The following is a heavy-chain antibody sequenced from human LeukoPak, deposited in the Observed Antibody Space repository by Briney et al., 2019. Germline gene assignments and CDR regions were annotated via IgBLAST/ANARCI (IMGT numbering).Heavy chain of an antibody. V-gene: IGHV3-33*01. Sequence: GGSLRLSCAASGFTFSSYGMHWVRQAPGKGLEWVAVIWYDGSNKYYADSVKGRFTISRDNSKNTLYLQMNSLRAEDTAVYYCARDLVSGARHPHFQHWGQGTLVTVSS. CDR2: IWYDGSNK. CDR1: GFTFSSYG. J-gene: IGHJ1*01. D-gene: IGHD1-26*01. CDR3: ARDLVSGARHPHFQH.